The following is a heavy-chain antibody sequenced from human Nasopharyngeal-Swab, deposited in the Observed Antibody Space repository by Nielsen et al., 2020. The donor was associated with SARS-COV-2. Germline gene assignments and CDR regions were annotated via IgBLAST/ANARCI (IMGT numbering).Heavy chain of an antibody. V-gene: IGHV3-33*01. CDR2: IWYDGSNK. CDR1: GFTFSSYG. D-gene: IGHD2-2*01. CDR3: ARDRCSSTSCHYYYYMDV. J-gene: IGHJ6*03. Sequence: GGSLRLSCAASGFTFSSYGMHWVRQAPGKGLEWVAVIWYDGSNKYYADSVKGRFTISRDNSKNTLYLQMNSLRAEDTAVYYCARDRCSSTSCHYYYYMDVWGKGTTVTVSS.